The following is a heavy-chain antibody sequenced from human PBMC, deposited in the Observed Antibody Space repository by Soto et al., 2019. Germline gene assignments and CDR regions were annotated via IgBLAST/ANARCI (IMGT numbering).Heavy chain of an antibody. CDR2: ISSSGSTI. V-gene: IGHV3-48*03. J-gene: IGHJ4*02. CDR3: ARESLGGDYPLDY. D-gene: IGHD4-17*01. CDR1: GFTFSNYE. Sequence: PGGALRLSCAASGFTFSNYEMNWVRQAPGKGLEWVSYISSSGSTIYYAYSVKGRFTISRDNAKSSLFLQVSSLRADDTAIYYCARESLGGDYPLDYWGQGTLVTVSS.